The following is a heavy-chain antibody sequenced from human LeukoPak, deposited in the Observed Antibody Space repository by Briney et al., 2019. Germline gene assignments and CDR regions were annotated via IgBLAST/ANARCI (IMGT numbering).Heavy chain of an antibody. CDR1: GYTFTDYT. D-gene: IGHD3-22*01. V-gene: IGHV1-3*01. CDR3: ANPRYDSSGYYYVD. CDR2: INGGSGNT. Sequence: ASVTVSCKASGYTFTDYTMHWLRQAPGQRLDWMGWINGGSGNTKYSPEFQGRVTITRDTSASTAYMELSSLRSEDTAVYYCANPRYDSSGYYYVDWGQGTLVTVSS. J-gene: IGHJ4*02.